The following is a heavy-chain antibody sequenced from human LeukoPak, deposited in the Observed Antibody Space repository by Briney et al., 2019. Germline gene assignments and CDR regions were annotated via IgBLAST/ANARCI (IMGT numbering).Heavy chain of an antibody. CDR1: GFTFSSYW. CDR3: ARAVYYSNYLGY. D-gene: IGHD3-10*01. CDR2: INSDGSST. V-gene: IGHV3-74*01. J-gene: IGHJ4*01. Sequence: GGSLRLSCAASGFTFSSYWMHWVRQAPGKGLVWVSRINSDGSSTNYADSVRGRFTISRDNAKNTLYLQMNSLRAEDTAMYYCARAVYYSNYLGYWGQGTLVTVSS.